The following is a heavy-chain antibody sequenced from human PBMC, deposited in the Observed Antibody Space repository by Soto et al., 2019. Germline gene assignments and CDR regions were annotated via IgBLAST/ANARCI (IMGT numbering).Heavy chain of an antibody. V-gene: IGHV4-30-2*01. CDR3: ARLYGLDAFDI. Sequence: SETLSLTCAVSGGSISSGDYSWNWIRQPPGKGLEWIGYIYFGGSTYYNPSLQSRVTMSVDRSRNQFSLKLNSVTAADTAVYYCARLYGLDAFDIWGQWTMVTVS. CDR2: IYFGGST. D-gene: IGHD3-16*02. J-gene: IGHJ3*02. CDR1: GGSISSGDYS.